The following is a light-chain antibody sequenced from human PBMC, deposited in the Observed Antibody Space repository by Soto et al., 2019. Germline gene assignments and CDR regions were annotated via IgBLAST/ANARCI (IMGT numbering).Light chain of an antibody. V-gene: IGLV1-40*01. J-gene: IGLJ3*02. Sequence: QSVLTQPPSVSGAPGQRVTISCTGSSSNIGAGYDVHWYQQLPGTAPKLLIYGNSNRPSGVPDRFSGSKSGTSASLAITGLQPYDEGDYYCQSYDSSLSALFGGGTKVTVL. CDR1: SSNIGAGYD. CDR2: GNS. CDR3: QSYDSSLSAL.